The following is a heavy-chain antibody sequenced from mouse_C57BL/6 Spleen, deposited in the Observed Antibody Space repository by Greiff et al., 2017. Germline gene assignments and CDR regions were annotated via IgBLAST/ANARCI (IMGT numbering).Heavy chain of an antibody. V-gene: IGHV1-69*01. CDR1: GYTFTSYW. CDR2: IDPSDSYT. Sequence: QVQLQQSGAELVMPGASVKLSCKASGYTFTSYWMHWVKQRPGQGLEWIGEIDPSDSYTNYNQKFKGKSTLTVDKSSSTAYMQLSSLTSEDSAVYYCARSRETGVAYWGQGTLVTVSA. J-gene: IGHJ3*01. CDR3: ARSRETGVAY.